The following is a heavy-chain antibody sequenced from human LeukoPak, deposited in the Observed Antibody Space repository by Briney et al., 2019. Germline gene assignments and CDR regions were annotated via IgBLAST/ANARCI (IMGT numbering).Heavy chain of an antibody. D-gene: IGHD3-22*01. CDR3: ARGPHTGVNYYDSSGYYY. CDR1: GGSFSGYY. Sequence: SETLSLTCAVYGGSFSGYYWSWIRQPPGKGLQWIGEINHSGSTNYNPSLKSRVTISVDTSKNQFSLKLSSVTAADTAVYYCARGPHTGVNYYDSSGYYYWGQGTLVTVSS. V-gene: IGHV4-34*01. CDR2: INHSGST. J-gene: IGHJ4*02.